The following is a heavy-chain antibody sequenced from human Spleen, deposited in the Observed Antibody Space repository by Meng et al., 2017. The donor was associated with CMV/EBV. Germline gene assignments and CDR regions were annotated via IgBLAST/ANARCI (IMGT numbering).Heavy chain of an antibody. J-gene: IGHJ5*02. CDR3: VRGRATFGSNWFGP. D-gene: IGHD1-26*01. V-gene: IGHV4-59*01. Sequence: SETLSLTCAVSGGSMSSFYWSWIRQSPGKGLVWIGYIYSSGRINYNPSLKSRLTMSIDPAKNQFSLTLSSATAADTAVYFCVRGRATFGSNWFGPWGQGTLVTVSS. CDR2: IYSSGRI. CDR1: GGSMSSFY.